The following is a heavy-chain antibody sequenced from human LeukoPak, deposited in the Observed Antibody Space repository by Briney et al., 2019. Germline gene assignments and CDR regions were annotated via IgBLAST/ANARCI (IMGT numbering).Heavy chain of an antibody. V-gene: IGHV4-59*12. CDR3: ARFGSSTWYKGAFDI. CDR1: GGSISSYY. Sequence: SETLSLTCTVSGGSISSYYWSWVRQPPGKGLEWIGYIYYSGSTNYNPSLKSRVTISVDTSKNQFSLNLTSVTAADTAVYYCARFGSSTWYKGAFDIWGQGTMVTVAS. D-gene: IGHD6-13*01. J-gene: IGHJ3*02. CDR2: IYYSGST.